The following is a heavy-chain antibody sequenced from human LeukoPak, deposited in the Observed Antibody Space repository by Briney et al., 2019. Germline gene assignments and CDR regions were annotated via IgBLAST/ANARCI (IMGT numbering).Heavy chain of an antibody. CDR1: SGSISTSNYY. V-gene: IGHV4-39*07. D-gene: IGHD3-10*01. Sequence: SETLSLTCTVSSGSISTSNYYWGWVRQPPGKALEWIGNNSPSLKSRVTISLDTSRNQFSLKLNSVTAADTAVYYCARRSSRYYGSRIYRKYYFDYWDQGTLVTVSS. CDR3: ARRSSRYYGSRIYRKYYFDY. J-gene: IGHJ4*02.